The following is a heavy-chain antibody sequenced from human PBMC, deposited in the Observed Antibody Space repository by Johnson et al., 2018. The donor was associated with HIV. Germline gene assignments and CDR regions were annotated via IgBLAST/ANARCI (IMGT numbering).Heavy chain of an antibody. V-gene: IGHV3-13*01. CDR1: GFTFSSYD. CDR2: IGTAGDT. Sequence: VQLVESGGGLVQPGGSLRLSCAASGFTFSSYDMHWVRQATGKGLEWVSAIGTAGDTYYPGSVKGRFTISRENAKNSLYLQMNSLRTEDTAVYYCAKGPGGGSLGELFLDAFDIWGQGTMVTVSS. D-gene: IGHD3-16*01. CDR3: AKGPGGGSLGELFLDAFDI. J-gene: IGHJ3*02.